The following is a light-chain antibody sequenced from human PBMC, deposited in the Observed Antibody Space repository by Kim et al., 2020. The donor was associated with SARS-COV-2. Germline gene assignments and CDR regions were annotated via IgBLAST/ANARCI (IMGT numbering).Light chain of an antibody. CDR3: QQRSDWPIT. V-gene: IGKV3-11*01. CDR2: DAS. CDR1: QSVSSH. J-gene: IGKJ5*01. Sequence: LSPGERATLSCRASQSVSSHLAWYQQKPGQAPRLLIYDASNRAPGIPARFSGSGSGTDFSLTISSLEFEDSAVYYCQQRSDWPITFGQGTRLEIK.